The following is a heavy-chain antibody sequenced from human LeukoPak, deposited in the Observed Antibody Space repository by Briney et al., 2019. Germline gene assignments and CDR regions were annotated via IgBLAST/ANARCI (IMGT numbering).Heavy chain of an antibody. J-gene: IGHJ6*02. CDR2: IYYSGST. D-gene: IGHD3-10*01. Sequence: PSETLSLTCTVSGGSMSNSYWSWIRQPPGKGLEWIGYIYYSGSTNYNPSLKSRVTISVDTSKNQFSLKLSSVTAADTAVYYCARDLGMVRGVSYGMDVWGQGTTVTVSS. V-gene: IGHV4-59*01. CDR3: ARDLGMVRGVSYGMDV. CDR1: GGSMSNSY.